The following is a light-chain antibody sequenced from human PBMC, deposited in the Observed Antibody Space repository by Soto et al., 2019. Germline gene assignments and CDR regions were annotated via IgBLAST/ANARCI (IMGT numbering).Light chain of an antibody. CDR3: QTWGTGIVV. CDR1: GGHGTYA. Sequence: QLVLTQSPSASASLGASVKLTCTQTGGHGTYAVAWHQQQPEKGPRFLMKVDSDGSHSTGDGIPDRFSGSRSGAEHYLTISSLQSEDEADYYCQTWGTGIVVFGGGTKVTVL. CDR2: VDSDGSH. J-gene: IGLJ2*01. V-gene: IGLV4-69*01.